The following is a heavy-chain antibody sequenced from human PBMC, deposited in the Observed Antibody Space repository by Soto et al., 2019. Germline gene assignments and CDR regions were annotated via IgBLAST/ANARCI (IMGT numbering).Heavy chain of an antibody. CDR2: ISYDGSNK. Sequence: PVGSLRLSCAASVFTFISYVIHWFLQAPGKGLEWVAVISYDGSNKYYADSVKGRFNISRDNSKNTLYLQMNSLRAEDTAVYYCEKESSSWLVDYWGKGNMVTVSS. J-gene: IGHJ4*02. D-gene: IGHD6-13*01. CDR1: VFTFISYV. V-gene: IGHV3-30*18. CDR3: EKESSSWLVDY.